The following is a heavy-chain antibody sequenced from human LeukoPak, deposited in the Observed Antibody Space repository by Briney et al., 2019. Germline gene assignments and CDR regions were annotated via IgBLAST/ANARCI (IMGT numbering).Heavy chain of an antibody. Sequence: GGSLRLSCVAPGFTFGKYWMSWVRQAPGKGLEWVANIKLDGSEKNYVDSVKGRFTISRDNTKNSLYLQMNSLRVEDTAVFYCARDQYDTWSRRGNFDSWGQGTLVIVSS. D-gene: IGHD3-3*01. V-gene: IGHV3-7*03. J-gene: IGHJ4*02. CDR3: ARDQYDTWSRRGNFDS. CDR2: IKLDGSEK. CDR1: GFTFGKYW.